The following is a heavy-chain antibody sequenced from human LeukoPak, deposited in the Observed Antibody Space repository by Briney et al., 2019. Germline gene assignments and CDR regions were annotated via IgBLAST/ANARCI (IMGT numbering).Heavy chain of an antibody. Sequence: SETLSLTCAVYGGSFSGYYWSWIRQPPGKGLKWIGEINHSGSTNYNPSLKSRVTISVDTSKNQFSLKLSSVTAADTAVYYCGRPAPAVAGWGRALDIWGHGTMVTVAS. CDR3: GRPAPAVAGWGRALDI. CDR1: GGSFSGYY. J-gene: IGHJ3*02. D-gene: IGHD6-19*01. V-gene: IGHV4-34*01. CDR2: INHSGST.